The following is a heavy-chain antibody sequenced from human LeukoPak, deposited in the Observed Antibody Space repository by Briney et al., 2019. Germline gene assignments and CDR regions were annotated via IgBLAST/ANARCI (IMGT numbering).Heavy chain of an antibody. CDR3: ARAKIVVVPAAKYWYFDL. J-gene: IGHJ2*01. CDR1: GGSISSGGYS. Sequence: SETLSLTCAVSGGSISSGGYSWSWIRQPPGKGLEWIGYIYHSGSTYYNPSLKSRVTISVDRSKNQFSLKLSSVTAADTAVYYCARAKIVVVPAAKYWYFDLWGRGTLVTVSS. D-gene: IGHD2-2*01. CDR2: IYHSGST. V-gene: IGHV4-30-2*01.